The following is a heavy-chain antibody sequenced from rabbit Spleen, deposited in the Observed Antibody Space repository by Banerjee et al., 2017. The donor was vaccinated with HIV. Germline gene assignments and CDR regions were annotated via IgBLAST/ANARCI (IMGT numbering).Heavy chain of an antibody. CDR1: GFTISSSYW. CDR2: IYADSSSFT. Sequence: QSLEESGGDLVKPGASLTLTCTASGFTISSSYWICWVRQAPGKGLEWIACIYADSSSFTYYASWAKGRFTISKTSSTTVTLQMTSLTAADTATHFCARDLAGVIGWNFDFWGQGTLVTVS. J-gene: IGHJ3*01. D-gene: IGHD4-1*01. CDR3: ARDLAGVIGWNFDF. V-gene: IGHV1S40*01.